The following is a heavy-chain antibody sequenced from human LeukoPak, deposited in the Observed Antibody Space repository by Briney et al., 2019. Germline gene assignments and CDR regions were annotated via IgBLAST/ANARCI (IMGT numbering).Heavy chain of an antibody. J-gene: IGHJ4*02. V-gene: IGHV2-5*02. CDR1: GFSLRTSGEA. D-gene: IGHD3-10*01. CDR3: AHRRGGYFDS. CDR2: IYWDDEK. Sequence: SGPTLVKPTQALTLTCTFSGFSLRTSGEAVGWIRQPPGKALEWLALIYWDDEKPYSPSLKNRLTITKDTSRNQVVLTMTNMDPVDTATYYCAHRRGGYFDSWGQGTLVTVSS.